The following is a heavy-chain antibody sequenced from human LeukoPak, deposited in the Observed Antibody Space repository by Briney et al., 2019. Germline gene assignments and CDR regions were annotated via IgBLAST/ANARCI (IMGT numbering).Heavy chain of an antibody. J-gene: IGHJ4*02. D-gene: IGHD3-3*01. V-gene: IGHV4-34*01. CDR1: GGSFSGYY. CDR2: INHSGST. CDR3: ARGGRFPSLAL. Sequence: SETLSLTCAVYGGSFSGYYWSWIRQPPGKGLEWIGEINHSGSTNYNPSLKGRVTISVDTSKNQFSLKLSSVTAADTAVYYCARGGRFPSLALWGQGTLVTVSS.